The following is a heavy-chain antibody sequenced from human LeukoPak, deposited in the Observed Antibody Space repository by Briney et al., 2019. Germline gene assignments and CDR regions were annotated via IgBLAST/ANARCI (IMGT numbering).Heavy chain of an antibody. V-gene: IGHV4-4*07. D-gene: IGHD3-10*01. Sequence: SETLSLTCTVSGGSISSYYWSWLRQPAGKGLEWIGRIYTSGSTNYNPSLTSRVTMSVDTSKNQFSLKLSSVTAADTAVYYCARVTMVRGVIGAFDIWGQGTMVTVSS. J-gene: IGHJ3*02. CDR1: GGSISSYY. CDR3: ARVTMVRGVIGAFDI. CDR2: IYTSGST.